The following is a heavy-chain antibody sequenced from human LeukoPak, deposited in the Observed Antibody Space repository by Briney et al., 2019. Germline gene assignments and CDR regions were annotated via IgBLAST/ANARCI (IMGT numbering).Heavy chain of an antibody. CDR1: GGSMITNDW. V-gene: IGHV4-4*02. CDR2: IYHNGDT. CDR3: ARGCIHNSKCFDY. J-gene: IGHJ4*02. D-gene: IGHD2/OR15-2a*01. Sequence: SETLSLTCAVSGGSMITNDWWSWVRQPPGKGLEWIGEIYHNGDTKYNPSFESRVTMSVDKSKTQFSLKLTSVTAADTAVYYCARGCIHNSKCFDYWGQGTLVTVSS.